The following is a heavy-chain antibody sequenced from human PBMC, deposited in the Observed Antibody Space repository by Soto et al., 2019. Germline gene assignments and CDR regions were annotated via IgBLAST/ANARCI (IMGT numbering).Heavy chain of an antibody. J-gene: IGHJ6*02. CDR3: ARAYSGGYYYAMDV. Sequence: QVQLVQSGAEVKKPGSSVRVSCQASGGTFTTYAFNWVRQAPGQGLEWMGGIIPMYNKPNYAPNFLGRVTISADPSTSTAYMELTTLRSEDTAVYFCARAYSGGYYYAMDVWGQGTTVTVSS. CDR1: GGTFTTYA. V-gene: IGHV1-69*01. CDR2: IIPMYNKP. D-gene: IGHD4-4*01.